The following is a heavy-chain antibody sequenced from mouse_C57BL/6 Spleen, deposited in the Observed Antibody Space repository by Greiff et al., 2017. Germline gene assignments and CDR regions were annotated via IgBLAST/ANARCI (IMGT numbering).Heavy chain of an antibody. CDR2: IDPSDSYT. V-gene: IGHV1-59*01. Sequence: QVQLQQPGAELVRPGTSVKLSCKASGYTFTSYWMHWVKQRPGQGFEWIGVIDPSDSYTNYNQKFKGKATLTVDTSSSTAYMQLSSLTSEDSAVYYCARLDYGSRNYFDYWGQGTTLTVSS. CDR3: ARLDYGSRNYFDY. J-gene: IGHJ2*01. CDR1: GYTFTSYW. D-gene: IGHD1-1*01.